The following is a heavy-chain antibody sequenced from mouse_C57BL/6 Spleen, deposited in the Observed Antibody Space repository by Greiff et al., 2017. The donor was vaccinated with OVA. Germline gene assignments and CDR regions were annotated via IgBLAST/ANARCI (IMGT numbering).Heavy chain of an antibody. Sequence: EVQLVESGGGLVKPGGSLKLSCAASGFTFSSYAMSWVRQTPEKRLEWVATISDGGSYTYYPDNVKGRFTISRDNAKNNLYLQMSHLKSEDTAMDDCAREGDGYYARFAYWGQGTLVTVSA. CDR3: AREGDGYYARFAY. D-gene: IGHD2-3*01. CDR2: ISDGGSYT. J-gene: IGHJ3*01. V-gene: IGHV5-4*01. CDR1: GFTFSSYA.